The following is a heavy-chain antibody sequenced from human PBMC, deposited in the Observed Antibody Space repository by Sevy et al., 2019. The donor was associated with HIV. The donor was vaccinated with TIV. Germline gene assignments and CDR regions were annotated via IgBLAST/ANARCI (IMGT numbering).Heavy chain of an antibody. CDR2: IYYSGST. D-gene: IGHD4-4*01. CDR1: GGSISSYY. V-gene: IGHV4-59*01. J-gene: IGHJ6*02. CDR3: ARDRGGSKSTPQYYYYYGMDV. Sequence: SETLSLTCTVSGGSISSYYWSWIRQPPGKGLEWIGYIYYSGSTNYNPSLKSRVTISVDTSKNQFSLKLSSVTAADTAVYYCARDRGGSKSTPQYYYYYGMDVWGQGTTVTVSS.